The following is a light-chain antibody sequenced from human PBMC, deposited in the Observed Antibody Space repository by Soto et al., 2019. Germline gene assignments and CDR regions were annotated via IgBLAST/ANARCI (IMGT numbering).Light chain of an antibody. CDR1: TSDVGSYNL. CDR3: CSYAGSGTPYV. J-gene: IGLJ1*01. CDR2: EGN. Sequence: QSVLTQPASVSGSLGQSITISCTATTSDVGSYNLVSWYQHLPGKAPKLMIYEGNKRSSGVSSRFSGSKSGNTASLTISGLRAEDEADYYCCSYAGSGTPYVFATGTKVTVL. V-gene: IGLV2-23*01.